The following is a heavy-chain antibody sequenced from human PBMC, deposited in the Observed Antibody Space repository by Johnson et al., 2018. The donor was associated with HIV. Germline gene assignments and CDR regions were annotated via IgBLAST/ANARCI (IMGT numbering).Heavy chain of an antibody. CDR2: IYSGGTT. Sequence: VQLVESGGGVVQPGRSLRLSCAASGFSVRTNYMTWVRQAPGKGLECVSLIYSGGTTYYADPVKGRFTISRDISNNTLYLQMNSLRAEDTAVYYCASGPTPGVAARGALGGAFDIWGQGTMVTVSS. D-gene: IGHD6-6*01. CDR3: ASGPTPGVAARGALGGAFDI. V-gene: IGHV3-66*01. J-gene: IGHJ3*02. CDR1: GFSVRTNY.